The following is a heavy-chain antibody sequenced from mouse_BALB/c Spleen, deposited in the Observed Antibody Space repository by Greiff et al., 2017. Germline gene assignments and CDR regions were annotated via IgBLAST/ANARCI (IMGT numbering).Heavy chain of an antibody. CDR2: INPSNGRT. CDR3: ARGDDGYYPYYYAMDY. D-gene: IGHD2-3*01. V-gene: IGHV1S81*02. CDR1: GYTFTSYW. J-gene: IGHJ4*01. Sequence: QVQLQQSGAELVKPGASVTLSCKASGYTFTSYWTHWVKQRPGQGLVWIGEINPSNGRTNYNEKFKSKATLTVDKSSSTAYMQLSSLTSEDSAVYYCARGDDGYYPYYYAMDYWGQGTSVTVSA.